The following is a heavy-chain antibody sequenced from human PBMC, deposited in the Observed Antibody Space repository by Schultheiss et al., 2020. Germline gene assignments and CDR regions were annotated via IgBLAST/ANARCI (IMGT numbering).Heavy chain of an antibody. CDR3: ARAGYYYDFWSGYHNYWFDP. CDR1: GYTFTGYY. J-gene: IGHJ5*02. D-gene: IGHD3-3*01. Sequence: ASVKVSCKASGYTFTGYYMHWVRQAPGQGLEWMGRINPNSGGTNYAQKFQGRVTMTRDTSISTAYMELSRLRSDDTAVYYCARAGYYYDFWSGYHNYWFDPWGQGTLVTVSS. V-gene: IGHV1-2*06. CDR2: INPNSGGT.